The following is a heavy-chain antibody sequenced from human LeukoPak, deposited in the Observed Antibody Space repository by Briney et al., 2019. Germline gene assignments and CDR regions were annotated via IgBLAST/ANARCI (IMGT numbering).Heavy chain of an antibody. D-gene: IGHD3-9*01. CDR3: ARSNYDILTGSPFDY. CDR2: IIPIFGTA. J-gene: IGHJ4*02. V-gene: IGHV1-69*13. CDR1: GGTFSSYA. Sequence: ASVTVSCKASGGTFSSYAISWVRQAPGQGLEWMGGIIPIFGTANYAQKFQGRVTITADESTSTAYMELSSLRSEDTAVYYCARSNYDILTGSPFDYWGQGTLVTVSS.